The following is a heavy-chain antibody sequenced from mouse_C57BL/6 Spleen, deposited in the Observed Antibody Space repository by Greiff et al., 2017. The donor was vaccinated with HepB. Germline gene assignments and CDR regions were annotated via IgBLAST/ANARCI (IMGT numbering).Heavy chain of an antibody. CDR1: GYTFTSYW. Sequence: QVQLQQPGAELVMPGASVKLSCKASGYTFTSYWMHWVKQRPGQGLEWIGEIDPSDSYTNYNQKFKGKSTLTVDKSSSTAYMQLSSLTSEDSAVYYCARLRLRRVWYFDVWGTGTTVTVSS. CDR2: IDPSDSYT. D-gene: IGHD2-4*01. CDR3: ARLRLRRVWYFDV. V-gene: IGHV1-69*01. J-gene: IGHJ1*03.